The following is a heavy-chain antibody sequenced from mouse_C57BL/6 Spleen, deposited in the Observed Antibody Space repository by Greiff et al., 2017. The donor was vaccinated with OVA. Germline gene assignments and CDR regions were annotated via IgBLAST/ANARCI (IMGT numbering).Heavy chain of an antibody. CDR3: TRWGLEDYIDY. J-gene: IGHJ2*01. Sequence: VQLQQSGAELVRPGASVTLSCKASGYTFTDYEMHWVKQTPVHGLEWIGAIDPDTGGTAYNQKFKGKAILTADKSSSTAYMELRGLTSEDSAVYYWTRWGLEDYIDYWGQGTTLTVSS. CDR1: GYTFTDYE. V-gene: IGHV1-15*01. CDR2: IDPDTGGT.